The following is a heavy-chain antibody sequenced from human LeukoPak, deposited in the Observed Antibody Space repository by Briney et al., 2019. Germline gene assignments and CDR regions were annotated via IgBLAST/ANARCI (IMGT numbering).Heavy chain of an antibody. CDR2: IRSKTKSYAT. D-gene: IGHD4-17*01. Sequence: GGSLRLSCAASGFTLSGSAMHWVRQASGRGLEWVGRIRSKTKSYATAYVALVKGRFSVSRDDSKNTAYLQMNSLKTEDTGVYYCSRADDYDDYERHFQDWGQGTLVTVSS. CDR3: SRADDYDDYERHFQD. CDR1: GFTLSGSA. J-gene: IGHJ1*01. V-gene: IGHV3-73*01.